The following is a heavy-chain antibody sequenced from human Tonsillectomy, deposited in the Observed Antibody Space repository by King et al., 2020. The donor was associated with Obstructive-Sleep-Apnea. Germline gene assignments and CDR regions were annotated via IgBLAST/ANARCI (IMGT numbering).Heavy chain of an antibody. CDR2: IYSGGST. V-gene: IGHV3-66*01. J-gene: IGHJ4*02. CDR3: ARGGTLAFDY. Sequence: VQLVESGGGLVQPGGSLRLSCAASGFTVSSNYFIWVRQAPGKGLECVSVIYSGGSTYYADSVKGRFTISRDNSKNTVYLQMSSLRAEDTAVYYCARGGTLAFDYWGQGTLVTVAS. CDR1: GFTVSSNY. D-gene: IGHD3-16*01.